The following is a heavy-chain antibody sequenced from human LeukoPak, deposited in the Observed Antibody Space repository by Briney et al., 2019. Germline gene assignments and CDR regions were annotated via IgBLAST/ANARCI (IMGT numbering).Heavy chain of an antibody. CDR2: INPNSGGT. Sequence: ASVKVSCKASGYTFTDYYMHWVRQAPGQGLEWMGRINPNSGGTNYAQGFQGRVTMTRDTSISTAYMELSRLTSDDTAVYYCAKDSSSSGGDWGQGTLVTVSS. CDR1: GYTFTDYY. V-gene: IGHV1-2*06. D-gene: IGHD6-6*01. CDR3: AKDSSSSGGD. J-gene: IGHJ4*02.